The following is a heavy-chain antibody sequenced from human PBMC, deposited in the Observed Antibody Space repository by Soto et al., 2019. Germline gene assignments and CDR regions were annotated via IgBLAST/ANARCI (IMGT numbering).Heavy chain of an antibody. J-gene: IGHJ4*02. V-gene: IGHV3-23*01. D-gene: IGHD4-4*01. CDR1: GFPFSSYV. CDR2: ISGGGSNT. CDR3: AKDSNKYSSSLRGRYFDY. Sequence: PGGSLRLSCAASGFPFSSYVMSWVRQAPGKGLEWVSGISGGGSNTFYADSVKGRFTNSRDNSKNTLLLQMNSLGAEDTAVYYCAKDSNKYSSSLRGRYFDYWGQGIGVTVSS.